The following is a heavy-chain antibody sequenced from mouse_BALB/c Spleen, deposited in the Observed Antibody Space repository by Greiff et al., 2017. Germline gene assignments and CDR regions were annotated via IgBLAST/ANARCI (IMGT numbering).Heavy chain of an antibody. Sequence: VMLVESGAELAKPGASVKMSCTASGYTFTSYWMHWVKQRPGQGLEWIGYINPSTGYTEYNQKFKDKATLTADKSSSTAYMQLSSLTSEDSAVYYCARRGPFAIDYWGQGTSVTVSA. CDR2: INPSTGYT. V-gene: IGHV1-7*01. J-gene: IGHJ4*01. D-gene: IGHD1-1*02. CDR3: ARRGPFAIDY. CDR1: GYTFTSYW.